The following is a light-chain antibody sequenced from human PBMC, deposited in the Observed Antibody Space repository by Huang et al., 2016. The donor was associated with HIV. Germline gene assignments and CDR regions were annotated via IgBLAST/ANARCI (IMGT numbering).Light chain of an antibody. CDR2: GAS. CDR1: RNLTNSQ. Sequence: EVVLTQSPGIPSLSAGERASLSCRASRNLTNSQLAWYQQKVGQTPRLLVFGASTRVSGVPERFTGGVSGRDFTLSISGLEPDDFATYYCQQYDTFSFGQGTRLE. CDR3: QQYDTFS. V-gene: IGKV3-20*01. J-gene: IGKJ2*01.